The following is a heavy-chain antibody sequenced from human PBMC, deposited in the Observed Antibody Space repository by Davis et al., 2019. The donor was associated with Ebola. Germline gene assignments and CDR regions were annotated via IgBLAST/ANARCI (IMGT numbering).Heavy chain of an antibody. V-gene: IGHV7-4-1*02. CDR1: GYTFTSYA. Sequence: ASVKVSCKASGYTFTSYAMNWVRQAPGQGLEWMGWINTNTGNPTYAQGFTGRFVFSLDTSVSTAYLQISSLKAEDTAVYYCARVGSVTHCSGGSCYSYYGMDVWGQGTTVTVSS. J-gene: IGHJ6*02. D-gene: IGHD2-15*01. CDR2: INTNTGNP. CDR3: ARVGSVTHCSGGSCYSYYGMDV.